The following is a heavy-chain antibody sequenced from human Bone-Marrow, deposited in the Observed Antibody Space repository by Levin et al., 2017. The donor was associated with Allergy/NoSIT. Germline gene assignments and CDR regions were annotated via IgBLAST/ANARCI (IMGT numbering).Heavy chain of an antibody. CDR1: VFTFDAYW. CDR3: ARIYDSTGYYSGVGAFDI. V-gene: IGHV3-7*01. Sequence: GGSLRLSCAASVFTFDAYWMTWVRQAPGKGLEWVANIKLDGSTSYYVDSVKGRFTISRDNSKNSLYLHMNSLRVEDTAVYYCARIYDSTGYYSGVGAFDIWGRGTMVTVSS. CDR2: IKLDGSTS. D-gene: IGHD3-22*01. J-gene: IGHJ3*02.